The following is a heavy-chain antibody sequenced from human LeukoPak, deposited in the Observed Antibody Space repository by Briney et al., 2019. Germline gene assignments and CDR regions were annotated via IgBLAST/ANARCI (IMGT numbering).Heavy chain of an antibody. CDR3: ARVGYGGTWYVDY. D-gene: IGHD6-13*01. CDR1: GFTFSSYG. V-gene: IGHV3-74*01. J-gene: IGHJ4*02. CDR2: INSDGSST. Sequence: GGSLRLSCAASGFTFSSYGMHWVRQAPGKGLVWVSRINSDGSSTSYADSVKGRFTISRDSAKNTLYLQMNSLRAEDTAVYYCARVGYGGTWYVDYWGQGTLVTVSS.